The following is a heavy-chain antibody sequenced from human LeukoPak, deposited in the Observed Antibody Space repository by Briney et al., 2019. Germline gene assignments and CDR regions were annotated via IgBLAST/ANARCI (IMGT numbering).Heavy chain of an antibody. CDR2: ISAYNGNT. V-gene: IGHV1-18*01. J-gene: IGHJ3*02. Sequence: GASVKVSCKASGYTFTSYGISWVRQAPGQGLEWMGWISAYNGNTNYAQKLQGRVTMTTDTSTSTAYMELRSLRSDVTAVYYCARESIVVVPAAIPFDIWGQGTMVTVSS. D-gene: IGHD2-2*01. CDR1: GYTFTSYG. CDR3: ARESIVVVPAAIPFDI.